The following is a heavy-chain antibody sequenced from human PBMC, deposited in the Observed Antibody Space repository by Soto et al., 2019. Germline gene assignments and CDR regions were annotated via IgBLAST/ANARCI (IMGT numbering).Heavy chain of an antibody. J-gene: IGHJ4*02. Sequence: PGESLKISCRGSGYSFAGYWITWVRQKPGKGLEWMGRIDPSDSQTYYSPSFRGHVTISATKSITTVFLQWSSLRASDTAMYYCARQIYDSDTGPNFQYYFDSWGQGTPVTVSS. D-gene: IGHD3-22*01. CDR3: ARQIYDSDTGPNFQYYFDS. V-gene: IGHV5-10-1*01. CDR2: IDPSDSQT. CDR1: GYSFAGYW.